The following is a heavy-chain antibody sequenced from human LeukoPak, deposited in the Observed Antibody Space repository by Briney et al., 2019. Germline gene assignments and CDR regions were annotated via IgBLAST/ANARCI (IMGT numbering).Heavy chain of an antibody. CDR2: IKQDGSQK. J-gene: IGHJ4*02. Sequence: GGSLRLSCAASGFTFSSYWMSWVRQVPGKGLEWVANIKQDGSQKYYVDSMKGRFTISRDNAKNSLFLQMSSLRAEDTAVYYCARVGYSSSSIDYWGQGTLVTVSS. CDR3: ARVGYSSSSIDY. CDR1: GFTFSSYW. V-gene: IGHV3-7*01. D-gene: IGHD6-6*01.